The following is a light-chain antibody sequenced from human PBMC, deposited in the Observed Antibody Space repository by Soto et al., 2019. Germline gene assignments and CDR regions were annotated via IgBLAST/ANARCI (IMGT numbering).Light chain of an antibody. J-gene: IGKJ2*01. CDR2: GAS. V-gene: IGKV1-5*01. CDR1: QSIGRW. CDR3: QQYNTLST. Sequence: DIQMTQSPSTLSASVGDRVTITCRASQSIGRWLAWYQQKAGKAPNLLIYGASSLESGVPSRFSGSGSGTEFTLTISSLQPDDFATYYCQQYNTLSTFGRGTKLEIK.